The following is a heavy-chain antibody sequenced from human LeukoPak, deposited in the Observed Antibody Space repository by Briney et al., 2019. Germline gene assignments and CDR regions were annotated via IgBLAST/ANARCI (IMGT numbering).Heavy chain of an antibody. J-gene: IGHJ5*02. CDR1: GDSISSYD. D-gene: IGHD1-1*01. CDR3: ARHGGTFDP. CDR2: AYHSGIT. V-gene: IGHV4-59*01. Sequence: PSETLSLTCSVSGDSISSYDWSWIRQPPGKGLEWIGYAYHSGITNYNPSLKSRVTISVETSESQFSLRLSSVTAADTAIYYCARHGGTFDPWGQGILVTVSS.